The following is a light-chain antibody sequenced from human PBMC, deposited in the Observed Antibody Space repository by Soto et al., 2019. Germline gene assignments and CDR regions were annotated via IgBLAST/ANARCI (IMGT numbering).Light chain of an antibody. V-gene: IGLV2-14*01. CDR3: TSYTSSSTLDV. J-gene: IGLJ1*01. CDR1: SSDIGQYKY. Sequence: QSALTQPASVSGSPGQSITISCTGTSSDIGQYKYVSWYQQHPGKAPKLMIYEVSNRPLGVSNRFSGSKSGNTASLTISGLQAEDEADYYCTSYTSSSTLDVFGTGTKLTVL. CDR2: EVS.